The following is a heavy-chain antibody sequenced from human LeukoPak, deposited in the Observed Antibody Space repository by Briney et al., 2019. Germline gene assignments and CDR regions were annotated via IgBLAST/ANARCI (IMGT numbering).Heavy chain of an antibody. CDR3: ASFAFWSGYHKTGHYYGMDV. J-gene: IGHJ6*02. V-gene: IGHV3-33*01. CDR1: GFTFSSYG. D-gene: IGHD3-3*01. CDR2: IWYDGSNK. Sequence: GGSLRLSCAASGFTFSSYGMRWVRQAPGKGLEWVAVIWYDGSNKYYADSVKGRFTISRDNSKNTLYLQMNSLRAEDTAVYYCASFAFWSGYHKTGHYYGMDVWGQGTTVTVSS.